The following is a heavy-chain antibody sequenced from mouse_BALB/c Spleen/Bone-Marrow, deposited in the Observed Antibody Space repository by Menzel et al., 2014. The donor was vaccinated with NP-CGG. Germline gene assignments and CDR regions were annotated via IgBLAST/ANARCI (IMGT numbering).Heavy chain of an antibody. Sequence: LQQSGSELVRPGASMKLSCKASGYTFTSYWMHWVKQRPGQGLEWIGNIYPGSGSTNYDEKFKSKATLTVDTSSSTAYMQLSSLTSEDSAVYYCTRLGAPYAMDYWGQGTSVTVSS. CDR3: TRLGAPYAMDY. J-gene: IGHJ4*01. CDR2: IYPGSGST. CDR1: GYTFTSYW. V-gene: IGHV1S22*01.